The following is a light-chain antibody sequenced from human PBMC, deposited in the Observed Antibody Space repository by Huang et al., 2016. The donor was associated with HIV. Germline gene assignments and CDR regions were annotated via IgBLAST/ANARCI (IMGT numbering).Light chain of an antibody. Sequence: DIQMTQSPSTLSASVGDRVTITCRASESITTWLAWYQQKPGKVPKLLIYQASNLGSGVPSRFSGSGSGTDFTLTIGSLLPDDFATYYCQHYNTYPWTFGQGTKVDVK. CDR1: ESITTW. CDR2: QAS. V-gene: IGKV1-5*03. CDR3: QHYNTYPWT. J-gene: IGKJ1*01.